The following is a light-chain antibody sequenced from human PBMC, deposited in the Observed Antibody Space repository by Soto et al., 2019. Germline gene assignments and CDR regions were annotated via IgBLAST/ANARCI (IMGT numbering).Light chain of an antibody. Sequence: DIVMTQSPDSLAVSLGERATLNCKSSQSVLYSSNSKNYLAWYQQKPGQPPKLLIYWASTRESGVPDRFSGSGSVTDFTLSISSLQAEDVAVYYCQQHYSTPYTFGQGTKLEIK. CDR3: QQHYSTPYT. J-gene: IGKJ2*01. V-gene: IGKV4-1*01. CDR2: WAS. CDR1: QSVLYSSNSKNY.